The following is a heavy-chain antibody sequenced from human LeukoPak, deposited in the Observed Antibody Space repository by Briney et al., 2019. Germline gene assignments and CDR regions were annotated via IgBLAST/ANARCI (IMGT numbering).Heavy chain of an antibody. J-gene: IGHJ5*02. CDR3: ARGIAHNWFDP. CDR1: GGSISSYY. D-gene: IGHD2-15*01. CDR2: IYYSGST. V-gene: IGHV4-59*08. Sequence: SETLSLTCTVSGGSISSYYWSWIRQPPGKGLEWIGYIYYSGSTDYNPSLKSRVTISVDTSKNQFSLKLSSVTAADTAVYYCARGIAHNWFDPWGQGTLVTVSS.